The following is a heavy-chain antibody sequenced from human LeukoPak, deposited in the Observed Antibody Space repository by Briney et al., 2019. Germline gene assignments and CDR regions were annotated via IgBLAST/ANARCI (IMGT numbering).Heavy chain of an antibody. Sequence: VSVKVSCKASGYTFTSYGISWVRQAPGQGLEWMGWISAYNGNTNYAQKLQGRVTMTTDTSTSTAYMELRSLRSDDTAVYYCARDRDGYRYFDYWGQGTLVTVSS. D-gene: IGHD5-24*01. CDR1: GYTFTSYG. CDR3: ARDRDGYRYFDY. V-gene: IGHV1-18*01. CDR2: ISAYNGNT. J-gene: IGHJ4*02.